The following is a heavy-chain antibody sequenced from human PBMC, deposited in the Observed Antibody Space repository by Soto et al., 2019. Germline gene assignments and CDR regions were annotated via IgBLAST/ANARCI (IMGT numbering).Heavy chain of an antibody. CDR2: IIPIFGTA. D-gene: IGHD6-6*01. V-gene: IGHV1-69*01. CDR1: GGTFSSYA. Sequence: QVQLVQSGAGVKKPGSSVKVSCKASGGTFSSYAITWVRQAPGQGLEWMGGIIPIFGTANYAQKFQGRVTITADESTSTAYMELSSLRSEDTAVYYCAREEYSSSSYYYYYYGMDVWGQGTTVTVSS. CDR3: AREEYSSSSYYYYYYGMDV. J-gene: IGHJ6*02.